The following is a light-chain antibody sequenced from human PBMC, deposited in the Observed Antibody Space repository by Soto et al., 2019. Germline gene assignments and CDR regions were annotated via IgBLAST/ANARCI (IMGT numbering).Light chain of an antibody. V-gene: IGKV3-15*01. CDR1: QSVSSS. CDR3: QQYDIWPRT. J-gene: IGKJ2*01. Sequence: EIVMTQSPATLSVSPGERATLSCRASQSVSSSLAWYQQKPGQAPGLLIYGPSTRAAGIPARFSGSGSGTEFTLTISSLQSEDFAVYYCQQYDIWPRTFGQGTKLEIK. CDR2: GPS.